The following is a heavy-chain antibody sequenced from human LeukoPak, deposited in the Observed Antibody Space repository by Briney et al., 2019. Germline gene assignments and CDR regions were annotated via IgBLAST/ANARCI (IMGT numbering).Heavy chain of an antibody. CDR2: IGYDGSNK. CDR1: GFIFSSYG. Sequence: PGGSLRLSCAASGFIFSSYGMHWVRQAPGKGLEWVTFIGYDGSNKYYADSVKGRFTISRDNSKNTLYLQMNSLRAEDTAVYYCARDPYYGDYVVWGQGTLVTVSS. D-gene: IGHD4-17*01. V-gene: IGHV3-30*02. J-gene: IGHJ4*02. CDR3: ARDPYYGDYVV.